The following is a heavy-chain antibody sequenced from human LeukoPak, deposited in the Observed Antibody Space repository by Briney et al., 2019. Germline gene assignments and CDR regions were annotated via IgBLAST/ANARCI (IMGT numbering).Heavy chain of an antibody. J-gene: IGHJ3*02. V-gene: IGHV3-73*01. D-gene: IGHD5-24*01. CDR1: GLTFSGSA. CDR3: TRRGDGYNEAFDI. Sequence: GGSLRLSCAASGLTFSGSAIHWVRHAYGDGLEWVGRARSKANSYATAYAASVKGRVTISRDDSKNKAYLQMNSLKADDTAVYYCTRRGDGYNEAFDIWGQGTMVAVSS. CDR2: ARSKANSYAT.